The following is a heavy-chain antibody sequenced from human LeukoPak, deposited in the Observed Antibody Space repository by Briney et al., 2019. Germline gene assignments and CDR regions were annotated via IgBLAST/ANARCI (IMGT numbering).Heavy chain of an antibody. J-gene: IGHJ4*02. CDR1: GYTFTSYG. CDR3: ARAGYSSGWYPTKAFDY. V-gene: IGHV1-18*04. Sequence: EASVKVSCKASGYTFTSYGISWVRQAPGQGLEWMGWISAYNGNTNYAQKLQGRVTMTTDISTSTAYMELSSLRSDDTAVYYCARAGYSSGWYPTKAFDYWGQGTLVTVSS. D-gene: IGHD6-19*01. CDR2: ISAYNGNT.